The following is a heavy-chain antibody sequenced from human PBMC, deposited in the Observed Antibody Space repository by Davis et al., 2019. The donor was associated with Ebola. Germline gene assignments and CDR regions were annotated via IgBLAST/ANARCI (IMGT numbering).Heavy chain of an antibody. CDR3: ARDNYDILTGYFDY. D-gene: IGHD3-9*01. CDR2: IKQDGSEK. Sequence: GGSLRLSCAASGFTVSSNYMSWVRQAPGKGLEWVANIKQDGSEKYYVDSVKGRFTISRDNAKNSLYLQMNSLRAEDTAVYYCARDNYDILTGYFDYWGQGTLVTVSS. CDR1: GFTVSSNY. V-gene: IGHV3-7*01. J-gene: IGHJ4*02.